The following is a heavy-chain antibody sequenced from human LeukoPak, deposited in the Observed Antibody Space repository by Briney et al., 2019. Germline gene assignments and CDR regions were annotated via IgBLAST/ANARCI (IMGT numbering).Heavy chain of an antibody. CDR2: IYSGGNT. CDR3: AGVDRDGSYYFVYY. Sequence: GGSLRLSCAASGFTVSSNYMSWVRQAPGKGLEWVSVIYSGGNTYYADSVKGRFTISRDNSKNTLYLQMNSLRREDTAVYYCAGVDRDGSYYFVYYWGQGTLVTVSS. CDR1: GFTVSSNY. J-gene: IGHJ4*02. D-gene: IGHD1-26*01. V-gene: IGHV3-66*02.